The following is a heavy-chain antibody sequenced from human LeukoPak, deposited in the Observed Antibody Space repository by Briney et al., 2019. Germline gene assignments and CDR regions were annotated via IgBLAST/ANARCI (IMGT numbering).Heavy chain of an antibody. CDR2: ITNNNGKT. Sequence: PGGSLRLSCIASGFTVSRYAMSWVRQVPGKGLEWVASITNNNGKTYYADSVKGRFTISRDGSENTVYLQMNSLRAEDTAVYYCAKDHPSSGWPTFEYWGQGTLVTASP. V-gene: IGHV3-23*01. D-gene: IGHD6-19*01. CDR1: GFTVSRYA. CDR3: AKDHPSSGWPTFEY. J-gene: IGHJ4*02.